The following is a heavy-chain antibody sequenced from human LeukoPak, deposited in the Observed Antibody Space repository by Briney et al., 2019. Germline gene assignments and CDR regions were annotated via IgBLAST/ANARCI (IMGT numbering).Heavy chain of an antibody. CDR3: ARGHYDYVWGSYRPFDY. J-gene: IGHJ4*02. CDR2: INHSGST. D-gene: IGHD3-16*02. Sequence: SETLSLTCAVYGGSFSGYYWSWIRQPPGKGLEWIGEINHSGSTNYNPSLKSRVTISVDKSKNQFSLKLSSVTAADTAVYYCARGHYDYVWGSYRPFDYWGQGTLVTVSS. V-gene: IGHV4-34*01. CDR1: GGSFSGYY.